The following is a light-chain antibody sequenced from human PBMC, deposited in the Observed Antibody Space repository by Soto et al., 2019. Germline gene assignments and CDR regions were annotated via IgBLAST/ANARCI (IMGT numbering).Light chain of an antibody. J-gene: IGLJ1*01. CDR3: AAWDDSLSARV. CDR1: SSNIGSNY. CDR2: RNN. Sequence: QSVLTKPPSASGTPGQRVTISCSGSSSNIGSNYVYWYQQLPGTAPKLLIYRNNQRPSGVPDRFSGSKSGTSASLAISGLRSEDEADYYCAAWDDSLSARVFGTGTKVTV. V-gene: IGLV1-47*01.